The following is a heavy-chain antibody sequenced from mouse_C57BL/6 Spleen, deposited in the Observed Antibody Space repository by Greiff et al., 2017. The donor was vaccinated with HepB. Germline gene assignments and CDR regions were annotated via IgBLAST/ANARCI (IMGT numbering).Heavy chain of an antibody. CDR3: ARRDYGSSYGYFDV. CDR2: ISSGGSYT. J-gene: IGHJ1*03. D-gene: IGHD1-1*01. V-gene: IGHV5-6*02. CDR1: GFTFSSYG. Sequence: EVKLMESGGDLVKPGGSLKLSCAASGFTFSSYGMSWVRQTPDKRLEWVATISSGGSYTYYPDSVKGRFTISRDNAKNTLYLQMSSLKSEDTAMYYCARRDYGSSYGYFDVWGTGTTVTVSS.